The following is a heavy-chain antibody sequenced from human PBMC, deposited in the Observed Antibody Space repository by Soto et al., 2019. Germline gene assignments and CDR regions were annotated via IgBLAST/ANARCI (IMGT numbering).Heavy chain of an antibody. Sequence: VASVKVSCKASGYTFTSYDINWVRQATGQGLEWMGWMNPNSGNTGYAQKFQGRVTMTRNTSISTAYMELSSLRSEDAAVYYCARGRGTMISLDVWGQGTTVTFSS. CDR1: GYTFTSYD. CDR3: ARGRGTMISLDV. J-gene: IGHJ6*02. V-gene: IGHV1-8*01. D-gene: IGHD3-22*01. CDR2: MNPNSGNT.